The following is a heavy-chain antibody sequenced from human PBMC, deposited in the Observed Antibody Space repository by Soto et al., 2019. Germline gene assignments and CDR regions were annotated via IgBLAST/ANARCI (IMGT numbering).Heavy chain of an antibody. CDR2: ISYDGSNK. CDR1: GFTFSSYG. D-gene: IGHD6-13*01. Sequence: QVQLVEPGGGVVQPGRSLRLSCAASGFTFSSYGMHWVRQAPGKGLEWVAVISYDGSNKYYADSVKGRFTISRDNSKNTLYLQMNSLRAEDTAVYYCAKGGQQQLVWGYFDYWDQGTLVTVSS. J-gene: IGHJ4*02. V-gene: IGHV3-30*18. CDR3: AKGGQQQLVWGYFDY.